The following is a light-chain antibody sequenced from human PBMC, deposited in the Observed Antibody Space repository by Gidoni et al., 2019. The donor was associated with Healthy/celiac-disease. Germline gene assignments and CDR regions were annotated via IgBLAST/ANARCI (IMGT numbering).Light chain of an antibody. J-gene: IGKJ3*01. CDR3: QQYNNWPFLFT. CDR2: GAS. Sequence: ELVMTQSPATLSVSPGERATLSCRASQSVSSNLAWYQQKPGQAPRLLIYGASTRATGIPARFSGSGSGTEFTLTISSLQSEDFAVYYCQQYNNWPFLFTFGPGTKVDIK. V-gene: IGKV3-15*01. CDR1: QSVSSN.